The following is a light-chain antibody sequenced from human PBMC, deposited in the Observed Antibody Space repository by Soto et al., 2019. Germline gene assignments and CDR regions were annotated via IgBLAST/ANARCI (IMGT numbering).Light chain of an antibody. CDR2: ENN. CDR3: HSFDSTEVV. J-gene: IGLJ3*02. V-gene: IGLV6-57*04. Sequence: NFMLTQPHSVSESTGKTVTISCTRSSGSIASNYVQWYQQRPGSAPTTVMYENNHRPSGVPDRFSGSIDSSSNSASLTISGLKTEDEADYYCHSFDSTEVVFSGGTKLTVL. CDR1: SGSIASNY.